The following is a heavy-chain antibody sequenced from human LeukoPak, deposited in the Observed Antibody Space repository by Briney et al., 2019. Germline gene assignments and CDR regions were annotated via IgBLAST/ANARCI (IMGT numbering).Heavy chain of an antibody. V-gene: IGHV1-2*02. CDR2: INPNSGGT. J-gene: IGHJ4*02. CDR3: ARVIAVAGTGGDY. CDR1: GYTFTAYY. D-gene: IGHD6-19*01. Sequence: ASVKVSCKASGYTFTAYYMHWVRQAPGQGLEWMGWINPNSGGTNSSQKFQDRVTLTRDTSISTAYMELGSLRSDDTAVYYCARVIAVAGTGGDYWGQGTLVTVSS.